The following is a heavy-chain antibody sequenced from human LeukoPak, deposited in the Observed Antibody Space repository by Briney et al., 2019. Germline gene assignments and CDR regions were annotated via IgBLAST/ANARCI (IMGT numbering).Heavy chain of an antibody. J-gene: IGHJ2*01. Sequence: SETLSLTCTVSGGSISSSSYYWGWIRQPPGKGLEWIGSIYYSGSTNYNPSLKSRVTISVDTSKNQFSLKLSSVTAADTAVYYCARLGDSSGYYYWYFDLWGRGTLVTVSS. CDR2: IYYSGST. V-gene: IGHV4-39*07. CDR3: ARLGDSSGYYYWYFDL. D-gene: IGHD3-22*01. CDR1: GGSISSSSYY.